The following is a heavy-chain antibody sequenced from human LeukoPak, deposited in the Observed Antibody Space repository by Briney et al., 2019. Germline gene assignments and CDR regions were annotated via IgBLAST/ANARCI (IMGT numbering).Heavy chain of an antibody. CDR2: ISYDGSNK. Sequence: GGSLRLSCAASGFTFSSYWMSWVRQAPGKGLEWVAVISYDGSNKYYADSVKGRFTISRDNSKNALYLQMNSLRVDDTAVYYCAKSLDYGGNRARLDFWGQGTLVTVSS. D-gene: IGHD4-23*01. V-gene: IGHV3-30*18. J-gene: IGHJ4*02. CDR1: GFTFSSYW. CDR3: AKSLDYGGNRARLDF.